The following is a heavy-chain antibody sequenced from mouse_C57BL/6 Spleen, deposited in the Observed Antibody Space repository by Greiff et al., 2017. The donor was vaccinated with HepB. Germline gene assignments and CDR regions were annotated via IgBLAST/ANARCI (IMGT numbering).Heavy chain of an antibody. J-gene: IGHJ3*01. Sequence: VQLVESGPELVKPGASVKLSCKASGYTFTSYDINWVKQRPGQGLEWIGWIYPRDGSTKYNEKFKGKATLTVDTSSSTAYMELHSLTSEDSAVYFCARESGSSYGWFAYWGQGTLVTVSA. CDR2: IYPRDGST. CDR3: ARESGSSYGWFAY. V-gene: IGHV1-85*01. D-gene: IGHD1-1*01. CDR1: GYTFTSYD.